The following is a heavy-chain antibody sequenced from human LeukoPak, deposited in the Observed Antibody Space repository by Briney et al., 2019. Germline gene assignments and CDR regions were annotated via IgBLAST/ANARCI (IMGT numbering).Heavy chain of an antibody. CDR2: IYPSGVTT. D-gene: IGHD1-7*01. Sequence: ASAKVSCKTSGYIFTTYYMHWVRQAPGQGLEWMGTIYPSGVTTTYAQNFQGRVTMTRDTSTSTVYMELSSLRSEDTAVYYCARDWELGYWGQGTLVTVSS. CDR1: GYIFTTYY. J-gene: IGHJ4*02. CDR3: ARDWELGY. V-gene: IGHV1-46*01.